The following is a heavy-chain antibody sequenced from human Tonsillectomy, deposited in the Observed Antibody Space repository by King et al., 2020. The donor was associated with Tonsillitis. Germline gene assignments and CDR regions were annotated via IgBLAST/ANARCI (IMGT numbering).Heavy chain of an antibody. CDR1: GFTFSSYG. D-gene: IGHD6-19*01. V-gene: IGHV3-30*18. J-gene: IGHJ4*02. CDR3: AKVSVAGSFGDY. CDR2: ISYDGSNK. Sequence: VQLVESGGGVVQPGRSLRLSCVASGFTFSSYGMHWVRQAPGKGLEWVAVISYDGSNKYYADSVKGRFTISRDNSKNTLYLQMNSLRAEDTAVYYCAKVSVAGSFGDYWGQGTLVTVSS.